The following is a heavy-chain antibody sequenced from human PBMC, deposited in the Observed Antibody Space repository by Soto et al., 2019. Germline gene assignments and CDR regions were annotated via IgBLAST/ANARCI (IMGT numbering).Heavy chain of an antibody. V-gene: IGHV1-18*01. CDR3: APHPFDTGMPSRY. Sequence: QVQLVQSGAEVREPGASVKVSCKASGYTFTNYGVSWVRQAPGQGLEWMGWIGGYKGNTNYAQKLQGSVTLTTDTSTRTAYMDQRSLRSDATAVYYCAPHPFDTGMPSRYLGQGPLVTVSS. D-gene: IGHD5-18*01. CDR2: IGGYKGNT. CDR1: GYTFTNYG. J-gene: IGHJ4*02.